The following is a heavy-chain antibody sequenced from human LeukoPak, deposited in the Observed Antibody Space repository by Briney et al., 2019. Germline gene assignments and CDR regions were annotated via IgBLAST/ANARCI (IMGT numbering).Heavy chain of an antibody. V-gene: IGHV4-59*01. CDR1: GGSISRYY. Sequence: PSETLSLTCTVPGGSISRYYWTWIRQPPGKGLEWIGYIHESGSTKYNPSLKSRVTISEDTSKNQFSLKLSSVTAADTAVYYCARGAIVAAGNYYFDYWGQGAPVTVSS. CDR2: IHESGST. CDR3: ARGAIVAAGNYYFDY. D-gene: IGHD6-13*01. J-gene: IGHJ4*02.